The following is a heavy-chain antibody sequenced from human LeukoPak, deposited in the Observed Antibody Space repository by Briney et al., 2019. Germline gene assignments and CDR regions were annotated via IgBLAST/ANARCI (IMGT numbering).Heavy chain of an antibody. J-gene: IGHJ4*02. CDR1: GFTFGDYA. CDR2: IRSKTYGGTT. Sequence: PGRSLRLSCTASGFTFGDYALSWVRQAPEKGLEWVGFIRSKTYGGTTEYAASVKGRFTISRDDSNSIAYLQMNSLKTEDTAVYYCTKSPKWGSLFDYWGQGTLVTVSS. V-gene: IGHV3-49*04. D-gene: IGHD7-27*01. CDR3: TKSPKWGSLFDY.